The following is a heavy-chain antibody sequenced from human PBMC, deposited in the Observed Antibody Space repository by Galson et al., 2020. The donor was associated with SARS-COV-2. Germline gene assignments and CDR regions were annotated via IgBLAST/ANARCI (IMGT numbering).Heavy chain of an antibody. Sequence: GGSLRLSCAASGFTFSYNSMTWVRQAPGKGLECIAYISSSSSTIKYADSVRGRFTISRDDAKNSLYLQMNSLRVEDTAVYYCAGGGQVTTNLYWGHGTLVTVS. V-gene: IGHV3-48*04. CDR3: AGGGQVTTNLY. D-gene: IGHD2-21*02. CDR1: GFTFSYNS. CDR2: ISSSSSTI. J-gene: IGHJ4*01.